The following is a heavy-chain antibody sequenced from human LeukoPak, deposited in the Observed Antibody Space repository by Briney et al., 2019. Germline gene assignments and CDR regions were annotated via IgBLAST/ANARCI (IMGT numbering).Heavy chain of an antibody. J-gene: IGHJ3*02. Sequence: SETLSLTCTVSGGSISSYSWSWIRQPPGKGLEWIGYIYYSGSTNYNPSLMSRVTISVDTSNYQFSLKLSSVTAADTAVYYCARVPAYYYDSSGYRNAFDIWGQGTMVTVSS. D-gene: IGHD3-22*01. V-gene: IGHV4-59*01. CDR1: GGSISSYS. CDR3: ARVPAYYYDSSGYRNAFDI. CDR2: IYYSGST.